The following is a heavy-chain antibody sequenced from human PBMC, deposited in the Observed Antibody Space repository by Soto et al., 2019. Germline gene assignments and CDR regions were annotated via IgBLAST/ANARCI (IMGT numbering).Heavy chain of an antibody. Sequence: QITLKESGPTLVKPTQTLTLTCTFSGFSLSTSGVGVGWIRQPPGKALEWLALIYWDDDKRYSPSLKSRLTITKDTSKNQVVLTITNMDPVDTATHYCAHRGRAPESSGWYSLDYWGQGTLVTVSS. J-gene: IGHJ4*02. CDR2: IYWDDDK. V-gene: IGHV2-5*02. CDR1: GFSLSTSGVG. CDR3: AHRGRAPESSGWYSLDY. D-gene: IGHD6-13*01.